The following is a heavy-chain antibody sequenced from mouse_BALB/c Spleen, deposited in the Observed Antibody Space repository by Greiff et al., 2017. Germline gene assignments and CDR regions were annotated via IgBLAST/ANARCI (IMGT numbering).Heavy chain of an antibody. J-gene: IGHJ3*01. CDR2: IYPGSGST. D-gene: IGHD1-1*01. CDR1: GYNFTSYW. V-gene: IGHV1-55*01. CDR3: ARLRHYGSSYGGAWFAY. Sequence: VQLQQPGAELVKPGTSVKLSCKASGYNFTSYWINWVKLRPGQGLEWIGDIYPGSGSTNYNEKFKSKATLTVDTSSSTAYMQLSSLASEDSALYYCARLRHYGSSYGGAWFAYWGQGTLVTVSA.